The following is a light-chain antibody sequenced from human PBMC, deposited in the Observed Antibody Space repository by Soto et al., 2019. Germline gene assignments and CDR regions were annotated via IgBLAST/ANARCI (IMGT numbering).Light chain of an antibody. V-gene: IGKV3-20*01. Sequence: EIVLTQSPGTLSLSPGERATLSCRASQSVSIYLAWYQQKPGQAPRLLISGASSRATGIPDRFSGSGSGTDFTLNISRLEPEDFAVYYCQQYGSSPGTFGGGTKVEIK. CDR3: QQYGSSPGT. CDR1: QSVSIY. J-gene: IGKJ4*01. CDR2: GAS.